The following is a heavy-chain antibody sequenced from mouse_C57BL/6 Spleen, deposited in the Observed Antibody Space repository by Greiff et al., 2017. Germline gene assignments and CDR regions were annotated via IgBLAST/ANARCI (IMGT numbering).Heavy chain of an antibody. J-gene: IGHJ2*01. D-gene: IGHD2-4*01. Sequence: QVQLQQPGAELVMPGASVKLSCKASGYTFTSYWMHWVKQRPGQGLEWIGEIDPSDSYTNYNQKFKGKSTLTVDKSSSTAYMQLSSLTSEDSAVYYCARMRDYDRRYYFDYWGQGTTLTVSS. V-gene: IGHV1-69*01. CDR2: IDPSDSYT. CDR1: GYTFTSYW. CDR3: ARMRDYDRRYYFDY.